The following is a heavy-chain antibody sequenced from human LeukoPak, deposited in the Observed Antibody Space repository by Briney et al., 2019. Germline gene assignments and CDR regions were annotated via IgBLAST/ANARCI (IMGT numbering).Heavy chain of an antibody. Sequence: KPGGSLRLSCAASGCTFSSYSMNWVRQAPGKGLEWVSSISSSSSYIYYADSVKGRFTISRDNAKNSLCLQMNSLRAEDTAVYYCARGFFDYVWGSYRSISFDYWGQGTLVTVSS. CDR3: ARGFFDYVWGSYRSISFDY. CDR2: ISSSSSYI. J-gene: IGHJ4*02. D-gene: IGHD3-16*02. CDR1: GCTFSSYS. V-gene: IGHV3-21*01.